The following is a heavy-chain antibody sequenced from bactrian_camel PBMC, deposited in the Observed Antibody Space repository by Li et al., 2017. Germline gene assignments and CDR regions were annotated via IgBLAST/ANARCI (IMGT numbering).Heavy chain of an antibody. CDR3: AADMVPATTRRRDFRR. CDR1: GYTYGSYC. J-gene: IGHJ4*01. CDR2: IDSTGRA. Sequence: VQLVESGGGSVEAGGSLRLSCTASGYTYGSYCMRWFRQAPGKEREGIAAIDSTGRASYLDSVKGRFTISKDSAKNTLYLQMNSLKQEDTAMYYCAADMVPATTRRRDFRRLGPGNPGHRL. V-gene: IGHV3S42*01. D-gene: IGHD2*01.